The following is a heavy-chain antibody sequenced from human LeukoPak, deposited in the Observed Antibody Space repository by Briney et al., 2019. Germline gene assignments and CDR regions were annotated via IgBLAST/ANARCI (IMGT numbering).Heavy chain of an antibody. D-gene: IGHD5-18*01. CDR3: ARFGLDTAMVH. CDR1: GGTFSSYA. Sequence: SVKVSCKASGGTFSSYAISWVRQAPGQGLEWMGRIIPILGIANYAQKFQGRVTITADKSTSTAYMELSSLRSEDTAVYYCARFGLDTAMVHWGQGTLVTASS. V-gene: IGHV1-69*04. J-gene: IGHJ4*02. CDR2: IIPILGIA.